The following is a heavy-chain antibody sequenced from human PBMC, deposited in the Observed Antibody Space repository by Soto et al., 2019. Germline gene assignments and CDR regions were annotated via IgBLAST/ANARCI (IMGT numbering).Heavy chain of an antibody. CDR3: AKTGIDGSWFDP. V-gene: IGHV2-70*04. CDR1: GFSLSSSGMR. Sequence: SGPTLVTPTQTLRLTFTFSGFSLSSSGMRVSSIRQPPQKALESLTRIDWDDDKYYTTSLMTRLTISKDTSKNQVVLTTTTMDPVDTATYYCAKTGIDGSWFDPWGPGTLVTAST. J-gene: IGHJ5*02. CDR2: IDWDDDK. D-gene: IGHD1-26*01.